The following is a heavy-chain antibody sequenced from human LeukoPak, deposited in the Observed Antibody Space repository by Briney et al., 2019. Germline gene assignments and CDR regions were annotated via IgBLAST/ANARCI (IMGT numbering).Heavy chain of an antibody. CDR2: IYSGGST. Sequence: GGSLRLSCAASGFTVSRNYMSWVRQAPGKGLEWISVIYSGGSTYYADSVKGRFTIARDNSKNTLYLQMNSLRAEGTAVYYCARVGDYNGLDVWGQGTTVTVSS. D-gene: IGHD3-10*01. J-gene: IGHJ6*02. CDR3: ARVGDYNGLDV. V-gene: IGHV3-53*01. CDR1: GFTVSRNY.